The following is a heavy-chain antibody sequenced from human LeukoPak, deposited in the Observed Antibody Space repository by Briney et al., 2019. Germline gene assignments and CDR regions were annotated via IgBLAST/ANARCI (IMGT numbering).Heavy chain of an antibody. J-gene: IGHJ4*02. V-gene: IGHV3-7*01. D-gene: IGHD3-10*01. CDR2: IKQDGSEK. CDR3: ARMDLKWFGKSFFDY. Sequence: GGSLRLSCAASRFTFSSHWMGWVRQAPGKGLEWVGNIKQDGSEKYYVDSVKGRFTISRDNAKNSLYLQMNSLRAEDTGVYYCARMDLKWFGKSFFDYWGQGTLVTVSS. CDR1: RFTFSSHW.